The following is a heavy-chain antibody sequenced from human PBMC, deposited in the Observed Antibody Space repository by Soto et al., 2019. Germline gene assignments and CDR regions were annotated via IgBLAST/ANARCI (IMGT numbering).Heavy chain of an antibody. CDR3: ARDFIVGAPDYFDY. Sequence: GGLLRLSCAASGFTFSDYPMHWVRQAPGKGLERVAVISYDGRVKYYVDSVKGRFTISRDDSKNTLYLQMNSLRVDDTAVYYCARDFIVGAPDYFDYWGQGTLVTVSS. V-gene: IGHV3-30*04. D-gene: IGHD1-26*01. J-gene: IGHJ4*02. CDR1: GFTFSDYP. CDR2: ISYDGRVK.